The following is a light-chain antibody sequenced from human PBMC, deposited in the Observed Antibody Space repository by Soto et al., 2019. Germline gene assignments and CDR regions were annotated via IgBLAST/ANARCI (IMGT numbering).Light chain of an antibody. CDR2: DVK. Sequence: QSALTQPRSVSGSPGQSVTISCTGTSSDVGGCSYVSWYQQHPGKAPTLMMYDVKTRPSGIPDRFSASKFGNTASLTISGLQAEDEADYYCFSYAGSYTFVFGSGTKLTVL. CDR3: FSYAGSYTFV. J-gene: IGLJ1*01. CDR1: SSDVGGCSY. V-gene: IGLV2-11*01.